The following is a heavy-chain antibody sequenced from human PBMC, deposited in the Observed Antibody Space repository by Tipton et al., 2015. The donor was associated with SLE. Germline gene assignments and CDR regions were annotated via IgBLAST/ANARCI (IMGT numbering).Heavy chain of an antibody. CDR2: IRYDETKE. J-gene: IGHJ4*02. D-gene: IGHD5-24*01. V-gene: IGHV3-30*02. CDR3: ARGGLEPVDY. CDR1: GFTFSNYG. Sequence: SLRLSCVASGFTFSNYGMHWVRQAPGKGLEWVAFIRYDETKEYYADSVNGRFSLSRDNAKSTLYLVLSSLRIEDTGVYFCARGGLEPVDYWGQGTLVTVSS.